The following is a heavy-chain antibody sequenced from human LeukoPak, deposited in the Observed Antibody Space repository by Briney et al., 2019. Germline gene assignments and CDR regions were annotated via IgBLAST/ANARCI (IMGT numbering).Heavy chain of an antibody. D-gene: IGHD3-10*01. CDR1: GGSISSSSDY. Sequence: DPSETLSLTCTVSGGSISSSSDYWGWIRQPPGKGLEWIGSIYYSGSTYYNPSLKSRVTISVDTSKKQFSLKLSSVTAADTAVYYCAFSPGVPGPYYWGQGTVVTVSS. J-gene: IGHJ4*02. CDR2: IYYSGST. V-gene: IGHV4-39*07. CDR3: AFSPGVPGPYY.